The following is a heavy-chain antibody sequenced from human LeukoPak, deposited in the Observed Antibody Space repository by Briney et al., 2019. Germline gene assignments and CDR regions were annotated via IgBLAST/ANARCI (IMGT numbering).Heavy chain of an antibody. CDR1: GFTFSAYA. J-gene: IGHJ3*02. CDR2: IRGGGTSE. CDR3: ARDPNGDYIGAFDM. D-gene: IGHD4-17*01. Sequence: PGGSLRLSCTASGFTFSAYAMMWVRHAPGKGPEWVTAIRGGGTSEFYAASVKCRFRTSRDNPKDTLFLQMNSLRAEDTAVYYCARDPNGDYIGAFDMWGPGTMVTVSS. V-gene: IGHV3-23*01.